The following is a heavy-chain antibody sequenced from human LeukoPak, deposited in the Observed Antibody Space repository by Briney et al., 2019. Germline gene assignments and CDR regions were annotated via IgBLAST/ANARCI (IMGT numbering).Heavy chain of an antibody. V-gene: IGHV3-23*01. D-gene: IGHD3-22*01. J-gene: IGHJ4*02. CDR1: GFTFSSYA. Sequence: GGSLRLSCAASGFTFSSYAMSWVRQAPGKGLEWVSGISGSGGSTLYADSVKGRFTISRDNSKNTLYLQMSSLRAEDTAVYYCAKGPYDSSGYYSEYWGQGTLVTVSS. CDR2: ISGSGGST. CDR3: AKGPYDSSGYYSEY.